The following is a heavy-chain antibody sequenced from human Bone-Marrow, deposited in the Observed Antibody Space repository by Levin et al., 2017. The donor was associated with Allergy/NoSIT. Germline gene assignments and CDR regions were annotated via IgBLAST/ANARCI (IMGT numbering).Heavy chain of an antibody. D-gene: IGHD3-3*01. V-gene: IGHV1-2*02. CDR1: GYTFTGYY. J-gene: IGHJ6*02. CDR2: INPNSGGT. CDR3: ARDRSLYYDFWSGSRTGWYYYYGMDV. Sequence: ASVKVSCKASGYTFTGYYMHWVRQAPGQGLEWMGWINPNSGGTNYAQKFQGRVTMTRDTSISTAYMELSRLRSDDTAVYYCARDRSLYYDFWSGSRTGWYYYYGMDVWGQGTTVTVSS.